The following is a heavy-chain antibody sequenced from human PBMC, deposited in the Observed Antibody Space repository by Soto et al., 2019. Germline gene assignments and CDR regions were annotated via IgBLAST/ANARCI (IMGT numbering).Heavy chain of an antibody. D-gene: IGHD2-8*01. Sequence: PGGSLRLSCAASGITFSMYWVNCVRQVPGKGLEWVSSISSNMTYMYYADSVKGRFTISRDNAKNSVYLQMNSLRAEDTAVYFCPSAGMRLTKMSFDYWGPVIMVTFS. CDR1: GITFSMYW. CDR2: ISSNMTYM. J-gene: IGHJ4*02. V-gene: IGHV3-21*01. CDR3: PSAGMRLTKMSFDY.